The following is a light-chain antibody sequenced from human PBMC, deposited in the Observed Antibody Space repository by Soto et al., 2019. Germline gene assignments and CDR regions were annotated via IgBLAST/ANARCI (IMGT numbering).Light chain of an antibody. CDR1: SGHSSYA. CDR3: QTWGTGIQV. J-gene: IGLJ3*02. CDR2: LNSDGSH. Sequence: QSVLTQSPSASASLGASVKLTCTLSSGHSSYAIAWHQQQPEKGPRYLMKLNSDGSHSKGDGIPDRLSGSSSGAERYLTISSLHSEDEADYYCQTWGTGIQVFGGGTKLTVL. V-gene: IGLV4-69*01.